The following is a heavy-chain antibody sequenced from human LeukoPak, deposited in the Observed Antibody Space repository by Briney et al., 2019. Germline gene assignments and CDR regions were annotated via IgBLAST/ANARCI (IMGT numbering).Heavy chain of an antibody. CDR3: ARRNGRLDYYHMDV. D-gene: IGHD1-1*01. CDR1: GFTFSDYY. V-gene: IGHV3-11*04. Sequence: GGSLRLSCAAPGFTFSDYYMSWIRQAPGKGLEWVSYISSSGSTIYYADSVKGRFTISRDNAKNSLYLQMNSLRAEDTAVYYCARRNGRLDYYHMDVWGKGTTVTVSS. CDR2: ISSSGSTI. J-gene: IGHJ6*03.